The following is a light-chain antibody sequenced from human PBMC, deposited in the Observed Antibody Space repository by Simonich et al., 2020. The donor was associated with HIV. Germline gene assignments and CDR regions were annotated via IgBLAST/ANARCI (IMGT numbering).Light chain of an antibody. V-gene: IGKV1-8*01. Sequence: AIRMTQSPSSLSASTGDRVTITCRASQGISNYLVLYQQKPGKAPKHLSYATSTLQSGVPSRFSGSGSGTDFTLTISRLQSEDFATYYCQQYYSYPPTFGPGTKVDIK. CDR3: QQYYSYPPT. CDR2: ATS. CDR1: QGISNY. J-gene: IGKJ3*01.